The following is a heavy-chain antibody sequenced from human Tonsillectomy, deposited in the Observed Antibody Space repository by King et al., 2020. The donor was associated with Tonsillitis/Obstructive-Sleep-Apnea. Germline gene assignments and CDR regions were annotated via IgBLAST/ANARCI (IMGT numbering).Heavy chain of an antibody. CDR1: GFTFSSYG. CDR2: IWYDGSNK. J-gene: IGHJ5*02. D-gene: IGHD3-3*01. Sequence: VQLVQSGGGVVQPGRSLRLSCAASGFTFSSYGMHWVRQAPGKGLEWVAVIWYDGSNKYYADSVKGRFTISRDNSKNTLYLQMNSLRAEDTAVYYCARSFGRYDFWSGTLADPWGQGTLVTVSS. CDR3: ARSFGRYDFWSGTLADP. V-gene: IGHV3-33*01.